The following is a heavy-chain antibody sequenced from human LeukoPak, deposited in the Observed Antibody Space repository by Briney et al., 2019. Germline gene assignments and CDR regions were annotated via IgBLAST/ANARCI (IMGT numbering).Heavy chain of an antibody. CDR3: ARDRGTVTQYYYYYYGMDV. J-gene: IGHJ6*02. D-gene: IGHD4-11*01. CDR2: INHSGST. Sequence: PSETLSLTCAVYGGCFSGYYWSWIRQPPGKGLEWIGEINHSGSTNYNPSLKSRVTISVDTSKNQFSLRLSSVTAADTAVYYCARDRGTVTQYYYYYYGMDVWGQGTTVTVSS. CDR1: GGCFSGYY. V-gene: IGHV4-34*01.